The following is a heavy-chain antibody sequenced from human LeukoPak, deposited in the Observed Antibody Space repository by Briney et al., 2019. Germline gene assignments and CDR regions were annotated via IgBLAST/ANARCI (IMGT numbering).Heavy chain of an antibody. CDR1: GFTFSSYS. V-gene: IGHV3-21*04. Sequence: GGSLRLSCAASGFTFSSYSMNWVRQAPGKGLEWVSSISSSSSYIYYADSVKGRFTISRDNAKNSLYLQMNSLRAEDTAVYYCASLGKGNDYGDYVDLSDPQYSTDYWGQGTLVTVSS. D-gene: IGHD4-17*01. J-gene: IGHJ4*02. CDR3: ASLGKGNDYGDYVDLSDPQYSTDY. CDR2: ISSSSSYI.